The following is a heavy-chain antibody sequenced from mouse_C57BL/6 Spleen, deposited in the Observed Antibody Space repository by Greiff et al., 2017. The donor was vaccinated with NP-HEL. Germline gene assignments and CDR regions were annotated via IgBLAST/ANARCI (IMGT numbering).Heavy chain of an antibody. Sequence: VQLQQSGPELVKPGASVKISCKASGYAFSSSWMNWVKQRPGKGLEWIGRIYPGDGDTTYNGKFKGKATLTADKSSSTAYMQLSSLTSEDSAVYFCARTGYYFDDWGQGTTLTVSS. J-gene: IGHJ2*01. CDR1: GYAFSSSW. CDR3: ARTGYYFDD. D-gene: IGHD4-1*01. CDR2: IYPGDGDT. V-gene: IGHV1-82*01.